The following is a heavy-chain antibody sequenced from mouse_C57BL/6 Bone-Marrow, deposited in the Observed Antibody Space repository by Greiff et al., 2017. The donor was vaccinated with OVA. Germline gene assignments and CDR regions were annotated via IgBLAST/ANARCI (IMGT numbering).Heavy chain of an antibody. V-gene: IGHV7-1*01. Sequence: DVKLVESGGGLVQSGRSLRLSCATSGFTFSDFYMEWVRQAPGKGLEWIAARRNKANDYTTEYSASVKGRFIVSRDTSQSILYLQMNALRAEDTAIYYCARDASRAMDYWGQGTSVTVSS. CDR2: RRNKANDYTT. J-gene: IGHJ4*01. CDR1: GFTFSDFY. CDR3: ARDASRAMDY.